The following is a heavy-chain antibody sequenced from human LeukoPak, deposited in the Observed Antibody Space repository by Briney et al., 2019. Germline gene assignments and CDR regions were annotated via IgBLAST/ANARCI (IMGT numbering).Heavy chain of an antibody. D-gene: IGHD5-12*01. CDR2: IYPSGSP. J-gene: IGHJ4*02. V-gene: IGHV4-61*02. Sequence: TSETLSLTCTVSSGSISSGTYYWSWIRQPAGKGLEWIGRIYPSGSPIYKPSLKSRVSISIDTSKSQVSLMLSSVTAADTAVYYCARASGSDLFDVWGQGTLVTVSS. CDR3: ARASGSDLFDV. CDR1: SGSISSGTYY.